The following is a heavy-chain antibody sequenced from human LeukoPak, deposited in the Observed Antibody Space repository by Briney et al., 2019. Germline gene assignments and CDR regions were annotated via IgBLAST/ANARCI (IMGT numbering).Heavy chain of an antibody. CDR1: GYTFTGYY. CDR2: INPNSGGT. CDR3: ASDFTVRGVPPSY. V-gene: IGHV1-2*02. Sequence: GASVKVSCKASGYTFTGYYMHWVRQAPGQGLEWMGWINPNSGGTNYAQKFQGRATMTRDTSISTAYMELSRLRSDDTAVYYCASDFTVRGVPPSYWGQGTLVTVSS. D-gene: IGHD3-10*01. J-gene: IGHJ4*02.